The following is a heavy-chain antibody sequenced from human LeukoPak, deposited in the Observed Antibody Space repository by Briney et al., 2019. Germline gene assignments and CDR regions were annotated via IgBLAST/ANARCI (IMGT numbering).Heavy chain of an antibody. CDR1: GGSISSYD. J-gene: IGHJ1*01. CDR2: IFDSGST. D-gene: IGHD3-10*01. CDR3: ARGLYGSGSYYPAAEYFQH. Sequence: SETLSLTCTVSGGSISSYDWSWIRQPPGKGLEWIGYIFDSGSTIYNPSLKSRVTISVDTSKNQFSLKLSSVTAADTALYYCARGLYGSGSYYPAAEYFQHWGQGTLVTVSS. V-gene: IGHV4-59*12.